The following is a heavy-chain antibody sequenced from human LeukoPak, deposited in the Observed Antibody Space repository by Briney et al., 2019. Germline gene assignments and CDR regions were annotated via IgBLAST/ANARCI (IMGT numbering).Heavy chain of an antibody. D-gene: IGHD5-18*01. V-gene: IGHV4-59*01. CDR2: ISYSGST. CDR1: GGFISTYY. CDR3: ARARYSYGF. J-gene: IGHJ4*02. Sequence: SETLSLTCTVSGGFISTYYWSWIRQPPGKGLEWIGFISYSGSTYHNPSLKSRVTMSVETSRNQFSLNLRSVTAAEPAWYYWARARYSYGFWGQGTLVTVSS.